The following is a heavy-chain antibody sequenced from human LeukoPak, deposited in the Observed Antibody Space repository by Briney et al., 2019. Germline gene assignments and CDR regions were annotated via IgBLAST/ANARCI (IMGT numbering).Heavy chain of an antibody. Sequence: GGSLRLSCAASGFTFSNAWMSWVRQAPGKGLEWVGRIKSKTDGGTTDYAAPVKGRFTISRDDSKNTLYLQMNSLKTEDTAVYYCTTDGAYNWNDVAWFDPWGQRTLVTVSS. D-gene: IGHD1-1*01. J-gene: IGHJ5*02. CDR3: TTDGAYNWNDVAWFDP. CDR1: GFTFSNAW. CDR2: IKSKTDGGTT. V-gene: IGHV3-15*01.